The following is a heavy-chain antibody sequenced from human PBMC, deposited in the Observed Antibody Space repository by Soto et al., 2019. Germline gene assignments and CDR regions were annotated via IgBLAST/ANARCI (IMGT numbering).Heavy chain of an antibody. D-gene: IGHD3-22*01. CDR1: GYSFTSYW. Sequence: PGESLKISCKGSGYSFTSYWIGWVRQTPGKGLEWMGIIYPGDSDTRYSPSFQGQVTISADKSISTAYLQWSSLKASDTAMYYCARHSRTYYYDSSGYSYYYGMDVWGQGTTVTVSS. V-gene: IGHV5-51*01. CDR2: IYPGDSDT. J-gene: IGHJ6*02. CDR3: ARHSRTYYYDSSGYSYYYGMDV.